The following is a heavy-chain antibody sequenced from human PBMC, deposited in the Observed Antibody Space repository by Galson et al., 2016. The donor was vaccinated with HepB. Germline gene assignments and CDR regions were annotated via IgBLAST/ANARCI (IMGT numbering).Heavy chain of an antibody. V-gene: IGHV3-72*01. CDR1: GFTFSSYS. CDR2: TRNRARSYTT. Sequence: SLRLSCAASGFTFSSYSMNWVRQAPGKGLEWVGRTRNRARSYTTDYGASVKGRFSISRDNSKRSVYLQMNGLKPEDTAVYYCARTGLGDFDYWGRGTLVTVSS. D-gene: IGHD5/OR15-5a*01. J-gene: IGHJ4*02. CDR3: ARTGLGDFDY.